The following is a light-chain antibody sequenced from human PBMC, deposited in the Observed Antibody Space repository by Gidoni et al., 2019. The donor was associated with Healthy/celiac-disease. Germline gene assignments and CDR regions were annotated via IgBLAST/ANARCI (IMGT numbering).Light chain of an antibody. V-gene: IGLV1-40*01. CDR3: QSYDSSLSGSV. Sequence: QAVLTQPPSVSGAPAQRVTISRTGSSPNIGAGYEVHWYQHLPGTAPNRLIYGNSNRPSGVPDRFSGAKSGTSASLAITGLQAEDEADYYCQSYDSSLSGSVFGGGTKLTVL. J-gene: IGLJ2*01. CDR2: GNS. CDR1: SPNIGAGYE.